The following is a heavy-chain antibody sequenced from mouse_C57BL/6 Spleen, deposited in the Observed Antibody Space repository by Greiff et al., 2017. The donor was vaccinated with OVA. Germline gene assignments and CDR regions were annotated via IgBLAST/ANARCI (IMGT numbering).Heavy chain of an antibody. J-gene: IGHJ2*01. CDR1: GYTFTSYW. V-gene: IGHV1-50*01. CDR3: ARTGTNFDY. D-gene: IGHD4-1*01. CDR2: IDPSDSYT. Sequence: QVQLQQPGAELVKPGASVKLSCKASGYTFTSYWMQWVKQRPGQGLEWIGEIDPSDSYTNYNQKFKGKATLTVDTSTRTAYMQLSSLTSEDSAVYYCARTGTNFDYWGQGTTLTVSS.